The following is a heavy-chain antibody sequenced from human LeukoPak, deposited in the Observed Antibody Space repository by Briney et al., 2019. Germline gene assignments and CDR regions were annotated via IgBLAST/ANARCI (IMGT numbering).Heavy chain of an antibody. CDR3: ARDLHQYYDFWSGYYHDAFDI. Sequence: SETLSLTCTVSGGSISSYYWSWIRQPPGKGLEGIGYIYYSGSTNYNPSLKGRVTISVDTSKNQFSLKLSSVTAADTAVYYCARDLHQYYDFWSGYYHDAFDIWGQGTMVTVSS. J-gene: IGHJ3*02. CDR2: IYYSGST. D-gene: IGHD3-3*01. V-gene: IGHV4-59*01. CDR1: GGSISSYY.